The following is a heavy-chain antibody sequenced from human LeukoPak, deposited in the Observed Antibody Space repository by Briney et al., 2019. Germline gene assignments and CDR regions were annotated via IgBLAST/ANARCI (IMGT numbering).Heavy chain of an antibody. V-gene: IGHV3-43D*04. J-gene: IGHJ4*02. Sequence: QPGGSLRLSCAASGFDFDDYMMHWVRQVPGKGLEWVSLISWDGGTTNYADSVKGRFTISRDNSKNSLYFLMNDLTAEDTAFYYCARGGYGGVFDYWGQGTLVTVSS. CDR3: ARGGYGGVFDY. CDR2: ISWDGGTT. D-gene: IGHD4-23*01. CDR1: GFDFDDYM.